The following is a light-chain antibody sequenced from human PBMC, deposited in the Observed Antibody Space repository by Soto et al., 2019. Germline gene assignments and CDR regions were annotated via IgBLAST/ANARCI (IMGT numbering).Light chain of an antibody. J-gene: IGKJ4*01. CDR2: GAS. CDR3: QQYNDYLT. CDR1: QSVSSN. V-gene: IGKV3-15*01. Sequence: EIVMTQSPATLSVSPGERATLSCRASQSVSSNLAWYQQKPGQAPRLLIYGASTRATGIPARLSGSGSGTEFTLTISSLQSEDIAVYYCQQYNDYLTFGGGTKVEIK.